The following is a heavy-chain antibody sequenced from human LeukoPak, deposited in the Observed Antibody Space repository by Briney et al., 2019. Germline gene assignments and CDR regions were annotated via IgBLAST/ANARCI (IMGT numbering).Heavy chain of an antibody. CDR3: ARAGAELSPVDY. CDR2: IYYSGST. V-gene: IGHV4-59*01. Sequence: SETLSLTCTVAGGSISSYYWSWIRQPPGKGLEWIGYIYYSGSTNYNPSLKSRVTISVDTSKNQFSLKLSSVTAADTAVYYCARAGAELSPVDYWGQGTWSPSPQ. CDR1: GGSISSYY. J-gene: IGHJ4*02. D-gene: IGHD1-7*01.